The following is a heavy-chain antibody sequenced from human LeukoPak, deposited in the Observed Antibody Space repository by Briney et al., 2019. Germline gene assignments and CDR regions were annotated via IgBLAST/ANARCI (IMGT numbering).Heavy chain of an antibody. D-gene: IGHD3-22*01. CDR3: AKGVTGYYDSSGYYFLDY. V-gene: IGHV1-8*03. CDR2: MNPNSGNT. Sequence: GASVKVSCKASGYTFTSYDINWVRQATGQGLEWMGLMNPNSGNTGYAQKFQGRVTITRNTSISTAYMELSSLRSEDTAVYYCAKGVTGYYDSSGYYFLDYWGQGTLVTVSS. J-gene: IGHJ4*02. CDR1: GYTFTSYD.